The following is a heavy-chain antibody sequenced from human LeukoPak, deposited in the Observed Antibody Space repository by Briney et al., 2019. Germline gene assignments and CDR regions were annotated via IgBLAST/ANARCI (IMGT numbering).Heavy chain of an antibody. Sequence: ASVKVSCKASGYTFTGYYMHWVRQAPGQGLEWMGRINPNSGGTSYAQKFQGRVTMTRDTSISTAYTELSRLRSDDTAVYYCATPAYSSGWYQFDYWGQGTLVTVSS. D-gene: IGHD6-19*01. CDR2: INPNSGGT. J-gene: IGHJ4*02. V-gene: IGHV1-2*06. CDR1: GYTFTGYY. CDR3: ATPAYSSGWYQFDY.